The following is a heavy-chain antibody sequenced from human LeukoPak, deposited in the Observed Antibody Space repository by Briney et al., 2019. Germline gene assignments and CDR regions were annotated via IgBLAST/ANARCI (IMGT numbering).Heavy chain of an antibody. V-gene: IGHV4-38-2*02. J-gene: IGHJ3*01. CDR2: VYHSGKT. CDR3: ASDYSSDSEGFGF. CDR1: GDSLRNGYY. Sequence: SETLSLTCSVSGDSLRNGYYWGFIRPPPGKGLEWIASVYHSGKTYCNPSLKSRVTMSVDTSNNQFSLKLTSVSAADTALYYCASDYSSDSEGFGFWGHGTMVTVSS. D-gene: IGHD2-21*01.